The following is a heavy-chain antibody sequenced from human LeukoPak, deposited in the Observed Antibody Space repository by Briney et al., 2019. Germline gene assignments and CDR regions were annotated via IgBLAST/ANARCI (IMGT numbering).Heavy chain of an antibody. D-gene: IGHD6-13*01. CDR3: ARHAEGGYSSSWYWSAFDI. CDR2: IYFSGST. J-gene: IGHJ3*02. V-gene: IGHV4-39*01. Sequence: SETLSLTCTVSGGSISSSSYYWGWIRQPPGKGLEWIGCIYFSGSTYYNPSLNSRVTISVDTSKNQFSLKLSSVTAADTAVYYCARHAEGGYSSSWYWSAFDIWGQGTMVTVSS. CDR1: GGSISSSSYY.